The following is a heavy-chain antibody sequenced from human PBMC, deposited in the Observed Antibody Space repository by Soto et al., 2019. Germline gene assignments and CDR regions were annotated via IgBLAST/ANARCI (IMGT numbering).Heavy chain of an antibody. D-gene: IGHD2-15*01. CDR3: ARGQIPYCSDGSCHSWEFFHL. CDR2: MNPKSGNT. CDR1: GYTFTNYD. Sequence: QEQLGQSGAEVKKPGASVKVSCKASGYTFTNYDINWVRQATGQGLEWMGWMNPKSGNTGYAQKFQGRVSMTRNTSASTAYMELSSLRSEDTAVYYCARGQIPYCSDGSCHSWEFFHLWGQGTLVSVSS. J-gene: IGHJ1*01. V-gene: IGHV1-8*01.